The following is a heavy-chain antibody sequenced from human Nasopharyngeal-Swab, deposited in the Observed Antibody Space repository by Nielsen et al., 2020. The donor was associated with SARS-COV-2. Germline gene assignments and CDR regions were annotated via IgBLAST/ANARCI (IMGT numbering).Heavy chain of an antibody. J-gene: IGHJ6*02. CDR2: IYTSGST. D-gene: IGHD4-11*01. CDR3: AKSREGYSSKGMDV. V-gene: IGHV4-4*08. Sequence: RQAPGKGLEWIGRIYTSGSTNYNPSLKSRVTISVDTSKNQFSLKLSSGTDADKAREDCAKSREGYSSKGMDVWGQGTTVTVSS.